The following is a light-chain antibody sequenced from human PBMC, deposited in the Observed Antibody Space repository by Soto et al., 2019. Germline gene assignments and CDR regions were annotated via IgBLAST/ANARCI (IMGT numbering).Light chain of an antibody. CDR3: QQYAYSPRT. CDR2: GVT. V-gene: IGKV3-20*01. J-gene: IGKJ1*01. Sequence: EIVLTQSPGTLSLSPGERATLSCRASQSISTSYLAWYQQRPGQAPRLLIYGVTNRASDIPDRFSATGTGTDLTLTISRLESEDFGVYYCQQYAYSPRTFGQGTKVEIK. CDR1: QSISTSY.